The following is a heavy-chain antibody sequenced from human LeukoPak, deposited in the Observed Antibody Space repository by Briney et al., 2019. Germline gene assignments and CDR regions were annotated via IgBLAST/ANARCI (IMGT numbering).Heavy chain of an antibody. CDR3: AKSRDIVVVPAANYYYYGMDV. J-gene: IGHJ6*02. CDR2: ISGSGGST. D-gene: IGHD2-2*01. CDR1: GFTFSSYA. V-gene: IGHV3-23*01. Sequence: GGSLRLSCAASGFTFSSYAMSWVRRAPGKGLEWVSAISGSGGSTYYADSVKGRFTISRDNSKNTLYLQMNSLRAEDTAVYYCAKSRDIVVVPAANYYYYGMDVWGQGTTVTVSS.